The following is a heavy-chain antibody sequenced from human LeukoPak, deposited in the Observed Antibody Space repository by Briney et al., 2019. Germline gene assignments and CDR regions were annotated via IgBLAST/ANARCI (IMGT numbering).Heavy chain of an antibody. Sequence: GGSLRLSCAASGFTFSSCAMSWVRQAPGKGLEWVSAISGSGENTNYADSVKGRFTMSRDNSRNMLYLQMNSLRDEDTAKYYCAKTVSGSYSYQGGDYWGQGTLVTVSS. CDR2: ISGSGENT. D-gene: IGHD3-16*02. CDR3: AKTVSGSYSYQGGDY. J-gene: IGHJ4*02. V-gene: IGHV3-23*01. CDR1: GFTFSSCA.